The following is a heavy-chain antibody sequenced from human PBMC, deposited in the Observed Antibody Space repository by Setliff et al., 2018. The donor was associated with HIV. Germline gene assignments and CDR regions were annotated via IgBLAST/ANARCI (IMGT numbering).Heavy chain of an antibody. CDR1: GFTFSNYA. J-gene: IGHJ3*01. CDR3: AKDWDITIFAVVIGGGFDF. CDR2: ISGNGGKT. Sequence: GGSLRLSCAASGFTFSNYAMAWVRQAPGKGLEWVSVISGNGGKTHFADSVKGRFTISRDNSKNTLYLQMNGLRAEDTAVYYCAKDWDITIFAVVIGGGFDFWGQGALVT. V-gene: IGHV3-23*01. D-gene: IGHD3-3*01.